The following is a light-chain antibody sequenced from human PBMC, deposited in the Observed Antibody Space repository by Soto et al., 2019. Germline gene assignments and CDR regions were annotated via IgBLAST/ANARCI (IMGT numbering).Light chain of an antibody. J-gene: IGLJ1*01. Sequence: QSVLTQPASVSGSPGQSITISCTGTSRDIGTSNLVSWYQQYPGKAPKPMIYEVTKRPSGISYRFSGSKSGNTASLTISGLQPEDEADYYCYSFTGISTSLFVFGTGTKLTVL. CDR1: SRDIGTSNL. CDR2: EVT. CDR3: YSFTGISTSLFV. V-gene: IGLV2-23*02.